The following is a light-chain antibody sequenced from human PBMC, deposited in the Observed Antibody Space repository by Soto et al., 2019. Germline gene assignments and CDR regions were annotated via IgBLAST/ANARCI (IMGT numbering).Light chain of an antibody. V-gene: IGLV2-14*02. CDR1: SSDVGSYNL. Sequence: QSALTQPASVSGSPGQSITISCTGTSSDVGSYNLVSWYQQYPGKAPKLMIYEVSNRPSGVSNRFSGSKSGNTASLTISGLQAEDEADYYCCSYTNPTYVFGPGTKLIVL. J-gene: IGLJ1*01. CDR3: CSYTNPTYV. CDR2: EVS.